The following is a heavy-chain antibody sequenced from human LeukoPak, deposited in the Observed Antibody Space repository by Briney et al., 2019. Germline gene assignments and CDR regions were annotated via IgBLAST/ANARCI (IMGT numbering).Heavy chain of an antibody. J-gene: IGHJ4*02. CDR3: ARASYDFWSGLYFDY. V-gene: IGHV4-59*01. D-gene: IGHD3-3*01. CDR2: IYYSGST. Sequence: SETLSLTCTVSSGSIGSYYWSWIRQPPGKGLEWIGYIYYSGSTNYNPSLKSRVTISVDTSKNQFSLKLSSVTAADTAVYYCARASYDFWSGLYFDYWGQGTLVTVSS. CDR1: SGSIGSYY.